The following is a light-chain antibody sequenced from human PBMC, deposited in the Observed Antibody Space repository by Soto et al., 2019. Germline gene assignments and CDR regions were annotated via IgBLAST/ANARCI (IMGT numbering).Light chain of an antibody. CDR3: SSYTSSSTV. Sequence: QSALTQPASVSGSPGQSITISCTGTSSDVGGYNYVSWYQQHPGKAPKLMIYEVSNRPSGVSNRFSGSKSGNTASLTISGPQAEDEADYYCSSYTSSSTVFGGGPKVTVL. CDR2: EVS. J-gene: IGLJ3*02. CDR1: SSDVGGYNY. V-gene: IGLV2-14*01.